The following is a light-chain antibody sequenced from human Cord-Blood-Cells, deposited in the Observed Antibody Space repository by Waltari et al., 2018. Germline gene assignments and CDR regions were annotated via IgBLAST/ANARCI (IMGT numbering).Light chain of an antibody. J-gene: IGLJ3*02. CDR1: VLAKKY. CDR3: YSAADNNRV. Sequence: SYELTQPSSVPVSPGQTARITCSGDVLAKKYARWFQQKPGQAPVLVIYKDSERPSGIPERCSGSSSGTTVTLTISGAQVEDEADYYCYSAADNNRVFGGGTKLTVL. CDR2: KDS. V-gene: IGLV3-27*01.